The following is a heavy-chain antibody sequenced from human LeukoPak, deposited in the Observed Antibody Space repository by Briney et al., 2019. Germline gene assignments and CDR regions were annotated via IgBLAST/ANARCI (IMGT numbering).Heavy chain of an antibody. Sequence: SETLSLTCTVSGGSISSSSYYWGWIRQPPGKGLEWIGSIYYSGSTYYNPSLKSRVTISVDTSKNQFSLKLSPVTAADTAVYYCARVTMVREVDYWGQGTLVTVSS. CDR1: GGSISSSSYY. J-gene: IGHJ4*02. CDR3: ARVTMVREVDY. V-gene: IGHV4-39*07. D-gene: IGHD3-10*01. CDR2: IYYSGST.